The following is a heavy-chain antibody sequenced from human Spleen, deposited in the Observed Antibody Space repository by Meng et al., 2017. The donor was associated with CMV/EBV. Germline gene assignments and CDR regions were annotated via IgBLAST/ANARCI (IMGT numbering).Heavy chain of an antibody. J-gene: IGHJ6*02. CDR3: ARDRAGGVYSYYYGMDV. V-gene: IGHV4-61*01. Sequence: GSLRLSCTVSGGSVSSGSYYWSWIRQPPGKGLEWIGYIYYSGSTNYNPSLKSRVTISVDTSKNQFSLKLSSVTAADTAVYYCARDRAGGVYSYYYGMDVWGQGTTVTVSS. CDR2: IYYSGST. CDR1: GGSVSSGSYY. D-gene: IGHD1-14*01.